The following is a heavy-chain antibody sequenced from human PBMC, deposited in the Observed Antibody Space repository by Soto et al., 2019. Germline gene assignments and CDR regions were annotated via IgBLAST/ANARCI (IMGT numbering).Heavy chain of an antibody. Sequence: SETLSLTCTVSDGSISSYYWSWIRQPPGKGLEWVGYIYNSGGTKYNPSLQSRVIISADTSKNQFSLRLSSVTAADTAVYYCVTGGGWLPTSWGKGTLVTVSS. CDR3: VTGGGWLPTS. J-gene: IGHJ5*02. CDR2: IYNSGGT. V-gene: IGHV4-59*01. D-gene: IGHD5-12*01. CDR1: DGSISSYY.